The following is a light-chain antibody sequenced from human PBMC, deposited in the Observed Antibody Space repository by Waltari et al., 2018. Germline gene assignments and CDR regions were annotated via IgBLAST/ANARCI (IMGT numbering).Light chain of an antibody. J-gene: IGLJ2*01. Sequence: SYELTQPPSVSVSPGQTARITCSGETLPIEDSYWYQQRPGQAPMVLIYKDTERPSWIPERFSGPRSGTTVTLTISGVQAEDEAVYYCQSADITGTPYWFFGGGTKLTVV. CDR2: KDT. V-gene: IGLV3-25*03. CDR3: QSADITGTPYWF. CDR1: TLPIED.